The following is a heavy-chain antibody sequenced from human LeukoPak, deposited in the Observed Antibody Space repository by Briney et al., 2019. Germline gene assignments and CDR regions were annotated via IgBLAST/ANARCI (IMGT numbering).Heavy chain of an antibody. J-gene: IGHJ5*02. Sequence: GGSLRLSCAASGFTFRRYWMSWVRQAPGKGLDWVATIKQDGNEKYYVDSVKGRFTISRDNAQNSLYLQMNGLRAEDTSVYYCARLGGETTRFDLWGQGALVTVSS. V-gene: IGHV3-7*01. D-gene: IGHD3-16*01. CDR3: ARLGGETTRFDL. CDR1: GFTFRRYW. CDR2: IKQDGNEK.